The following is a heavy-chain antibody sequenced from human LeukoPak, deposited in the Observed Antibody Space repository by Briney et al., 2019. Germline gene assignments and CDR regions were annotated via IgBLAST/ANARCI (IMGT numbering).Heavy chain of an antibody. J-gene: IGHJ4*02. CDR3: ARQVQTSTYDILTGYTHKYYFDY. CDR2: IYYSGST. CDR1: GGSISSYY. D-gene: IGHD3-9*01. Sequence: PSETLSLTCTVSGGSISSYYWSWIRQPPGKGLEWIGYIYYSGSTNYNPSLKSRVTISVDTSKNQFSLKLSSVTAADTAVYYCARQVQTSTYDILTGYTHKYYFDYWGQGTLVTVSS. V-gene: IGHV4-59*08.